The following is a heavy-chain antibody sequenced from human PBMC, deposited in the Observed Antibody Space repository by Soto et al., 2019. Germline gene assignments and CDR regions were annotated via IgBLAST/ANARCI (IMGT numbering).Heavy chain of an antibody. CDR3: GKANTYWSNGICPVNTFGY. Sequence: EVQLLESGGGLVQPGGSLRLSCAASGFTFSSYAMSWVRQAPGRGLEWVSRISESGGSTFYADSVKGRFAISRDNSKNTVDLQMNRLRAGDTGVYYCGKANTYWSNGICPVNTFGYWGQGALVTVSS. D-gene: IGHD2-8*01. J-gene: IGHJ4*02. V-gene: IGHV3-23*01. CDR2: ISESGGST. CDR1: GFTFSSYA.